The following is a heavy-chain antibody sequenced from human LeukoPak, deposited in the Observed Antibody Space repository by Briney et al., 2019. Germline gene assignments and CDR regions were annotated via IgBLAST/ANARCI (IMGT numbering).Heavy chain of an antibody. CDR3: ARGYYYDSSGFVAFDI. D-gene: IGHD3-22*01. CDR2: ISAYNGNT. Sequence: ASVKVSCKASGYTFTSYGISWVRQAPGQGLEWMGWISAYNGNTNYAQKLQGRVTMTTDTSTSTAYMELSSLRSEDTAVYYCARGYYYDSSGFVAFDIWGQGTMVTVSS. CDR1: GYTFTSYG. J-gene: IGHJ3*02. V-gene: IGHV1-18*01.